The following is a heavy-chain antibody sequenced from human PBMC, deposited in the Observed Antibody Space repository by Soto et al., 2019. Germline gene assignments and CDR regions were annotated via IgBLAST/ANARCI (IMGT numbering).Heavy chain of an antibody. CDR1: GYTFTSYD. CDR2: MNPNSGNT. V-gene: IGHV1-8*01. CDR3: ARATYYDYVWGSSRYQDFDY. Sequence: ASVKVSCKASGYTFTSYDINWVRQATGQGLEWMGWMNPNSGNTGYAQKFQGRVTMTRNTSISTAYMELSSLRSEDTAVYYCARATYYDYVWGSSRYQDFDYWGQGTLVTVSS. J-gene: IGHJ4*02. D-gene: IGHD3-16*02.